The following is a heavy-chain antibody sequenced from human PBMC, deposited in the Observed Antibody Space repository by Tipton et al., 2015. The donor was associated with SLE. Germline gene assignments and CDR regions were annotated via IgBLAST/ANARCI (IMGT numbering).Heavy chain of an antibody. Sequence: SLRLSCAASGFSFSNAWMSWVRQAPGKGLEWVGRIKSKTDGGTIDYAAPVKGRFTISRDNAKNTLYLQMNSLRAEDTAVYYCARIDMVQGVIPPGTPEIRSVWGQGTLVTVSS. CDR1: GFSFSNAW. V-gene: IGHV3-15*05. J-gene: IGHJ4*02. CDR2: IKSKTDGGTI. CDR3: ARIDMVQGVIPPGTPEIRSV. D-gene: IGHD3-10*01.